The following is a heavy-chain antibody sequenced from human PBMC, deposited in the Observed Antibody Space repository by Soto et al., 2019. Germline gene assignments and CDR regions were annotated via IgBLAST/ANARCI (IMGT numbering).Heavy chain of an antibody. CDR3: ARVGRITMVRGDFWFDP. V-gene: IGHV4-59*01. CDR1: GGSISGYY. D-gene: IGHD3-10*01. Sequence: SETLSLTCTVSGGSISGYYWNWIRQSPGKGLEWIGCIYYRGSTDYNPSLKSRVTISVDTSKDQFSLKLSSVTAADTAVYYCARVGRITMVRGDFWFDPWGQGTLVTVSS. J-gene: IGHJ5*02. CDR2: IYYRGST.